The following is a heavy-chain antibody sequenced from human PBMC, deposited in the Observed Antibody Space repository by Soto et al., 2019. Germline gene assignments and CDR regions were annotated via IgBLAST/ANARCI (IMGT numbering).Heavy chain of an antibody. CDR2: IYHSGST. J-gene: IGHJ4*02. CDR1: DGSISSGGYS. D-gene: IGHD4-17*01. CDR3: AGSQTTVTSSDY. Sequence: PSETLSLTCAVSDGSISSGGYSRIWIRQPPGKGLEWIGYIYHSGSTYYNPSLKSRVTISVDRSKNQFSLKLSSVTAADTAVYYCAGSQTTVTSSDYRGQGTLVTV. V-gene: IGHV4-30-2*01.